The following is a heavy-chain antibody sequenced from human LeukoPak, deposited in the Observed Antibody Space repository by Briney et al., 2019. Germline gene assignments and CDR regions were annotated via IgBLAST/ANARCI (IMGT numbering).Heavy chain of an antibody. CDR2: ISGSGGST. Sequence: GGSLRLSCAASGFTFSSYAMSWVRQAPGKGLEWVSAISGSGGSTYYADSVKGRFTISRDNAKNSLYLQMNSLRAEDTAVYYCAREDCSSTSCYDDYWGQGTLVTVSS. D-gene: IGHD2-2*01. V-gene: IGHV3-23*01. CDR1: GFTFSSYA. CDR3: AREDCSSTSCYDDY. J-gene: IGHJ4*02.